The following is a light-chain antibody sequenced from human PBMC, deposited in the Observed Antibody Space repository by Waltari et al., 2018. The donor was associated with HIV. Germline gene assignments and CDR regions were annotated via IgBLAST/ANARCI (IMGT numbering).Light chain of an antibody. V-gene: IGKV4-1*01. CDR3: QKYYSTPWT. Sequence: DILMPLSQDSLAVSLGEEATINCTSGRIVLYNKKNYLALYHQKPGQPPTLLIYWASTRESGVPDRFSGSGSGTDFTLSISGLQAEDGSVYYCQKYYSTPWTSGQGTKVEIK. CDR2: WAS. J-gene: IGKJ1*01. CDR1: RIVLYNKKNY.